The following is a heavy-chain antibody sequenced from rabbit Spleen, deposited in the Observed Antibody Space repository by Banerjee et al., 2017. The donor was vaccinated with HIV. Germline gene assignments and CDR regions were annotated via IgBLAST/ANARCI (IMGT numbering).Heavy chain of an antibody. CDR1: GFSFGDRDV. CDR2: IDAATAKP. CDR3: ARDLVGVIGWNFYL. J-gene: IGHJ4*01. D-gene: IGHD1-1*01. Sequence: QEQLVETGGGLVQPEGSLTLTCKASGFSFGDRDVMCWVRQATGKGLERIACIDAATAKPVSASWAKGRFTISRTSSTPVTLRMTSLTAADTVTYFCARDLVGVIGWNFYLWGPGTLVTV. V-gene: IGHV1S45*01.